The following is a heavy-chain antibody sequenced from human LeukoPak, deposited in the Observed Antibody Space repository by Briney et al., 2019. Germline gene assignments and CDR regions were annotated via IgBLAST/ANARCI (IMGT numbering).Heavy chain of an antibody. CDR1: GCTFSIYA. J-gene: IGHJ4*02. Sequence: GGSLRLSCAASGCTFSIYAMSWVRQAPGKGLEWVSGINWNGGNTGYADSVKGRFTIFRDNTKNSLYLQMNSLRAEDTALYYCPRARYDSTGHLDYWGQGTLVTVSS. V-gene: IGHV3-20*04. CDR3: PRARYDSTGHLDY. CDR2: INWNGGNT. D-gene: IGHD3-22*01.